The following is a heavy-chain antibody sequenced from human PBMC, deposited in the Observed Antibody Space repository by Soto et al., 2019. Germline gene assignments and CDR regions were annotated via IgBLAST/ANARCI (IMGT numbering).Heavy chain of an antibody. CDR3: ARGQLLHYQYGLDV. Sequence: QVQLQESGPALVRPSDSLSLMCSVSGVPITPFYWSWIRQAPGKGLEYIGYIYYGGSTHYNPALKSRVTISVDTANNEFSLKLRSVTAADTAAYYCARGQLLHYQYGLDVWGQGTTVIV. CDR1: GVPITPFY. V-gene: IGHV4-59*07. J-gene: IGHJ6*02. D-gene: IGHD3-10*01. CDR2: IYYGGST.